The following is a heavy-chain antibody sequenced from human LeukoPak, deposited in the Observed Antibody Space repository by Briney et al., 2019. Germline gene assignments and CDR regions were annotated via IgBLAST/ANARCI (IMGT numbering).Heavy chain of an antibody. CDR2: ISWNSGSI. CDR3: ANRGY. J-gene: IGHJ4*02. CDR1: GFTFDDYA. Sequence: GGSLRLSCAASGFTFDDYAMPWVRQAPGKGLEWVSGISWNSGSIGYADSVRGRFTISRDNAKNSLYLQMNSLRAEDTALYYCANRGYWGQGTLVTVSS. V-gene: IGHV3-9*01.